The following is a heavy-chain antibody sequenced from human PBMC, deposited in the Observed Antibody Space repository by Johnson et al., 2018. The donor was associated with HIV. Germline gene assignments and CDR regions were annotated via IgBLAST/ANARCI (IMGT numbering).Heavy chain of an antibody. CDR1: GFTFSDYY. CDR2: IGTTDDT. J-gene: IGHJ3*02. V-gene: IGHV3-13*01. CDR3: AKPPVGGSYLDAFDI. D-gene: IGHD1-26*01. Sequence: VQLVESGGGLVKPGGSLRLSCAASGFTFSDYYMHWVRHVAGQGLEWVSAIGTTDDTYYPASVKGRFTISREDAKDSLYLQINSLRAGDTAVYYCAKPPVGGSYLDAFDIWGQGTMVTVSS.